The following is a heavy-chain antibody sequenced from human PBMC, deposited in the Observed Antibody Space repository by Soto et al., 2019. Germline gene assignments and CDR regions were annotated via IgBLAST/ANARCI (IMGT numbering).Heavy chain of an antibody. CDR3: VKRSLLVAPT. Sequence: PSETLSLTCTVSGRTFSINADFWYLAWIRQPPGKGLEWIGSIDNGGNTYYNPPLKSRVIISADTSKNQFSLSLNSVTAADTAVYYFVKRSLLVAPTWGQGILVTVSS. J-gene: IGHJ4*02. D-gene: IGHD2-21*01. CDR2: IDNGGNT. V-gene: IGHV4-39*01. CDR1: GRTFSINADF.